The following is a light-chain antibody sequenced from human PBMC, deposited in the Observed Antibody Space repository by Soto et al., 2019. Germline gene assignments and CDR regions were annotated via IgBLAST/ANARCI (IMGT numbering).Light chain of an antibody. CDR2: QAS. CDR3: QQYDSYPLT. Sequence: DIQMTQSPSTLSASVEDGVTITCRASQSIRSWLTWYQQKPGKAPKLLIYQASSLESGVPSRFSGSGSGTEFTLTISSLQPDDFATYYCQQYDSYPLTFGGGTKVEIK. V-gene: IGKV1-5*03. CDR1: QSIRSW. J-gene: IGKJ4*01.